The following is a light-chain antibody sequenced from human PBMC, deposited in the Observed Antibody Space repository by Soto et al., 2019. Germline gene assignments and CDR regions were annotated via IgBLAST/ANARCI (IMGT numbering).Light chain of an antibody. CDR2: GDG. V-gene: IGLV1-40*01. CDR1: TSNIGAGYD. CDR3: ATWDDSLNGFYV. Sequence: QSVLTQPPSVSGAPGQRVTISCTGSTSNIGAGYDVHWYQQVPATAPKLLIYGDGKRPSGVPDRFSGSKSGTSASLAISGLRSDDEADYFCATWDDSLNGFYVFGTGTKLTVL. J-gene: IGLJ1*01.